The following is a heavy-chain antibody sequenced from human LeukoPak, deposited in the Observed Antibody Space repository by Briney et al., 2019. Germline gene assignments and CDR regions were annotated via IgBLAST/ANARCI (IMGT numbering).Heavy chain of an antibody. Sequence: GSLRLSCAASGFTFSSYSMNWVRQAPGKGLEWVSSISSSSSYIYYADSVKGRFTISRDNAKNSLYLQMNSLRAEDTAVYYCARGWYSSSSVPYWGQGTLVTVSS. CDR1: GFTFSSYS. V-gene: IGHV3-21*01. CDR3: ARGWYSSSSVPY. D-gene: IGHD6-6*01. CDR2: ISSSSSYI. J-gene: IGHJ4*02.